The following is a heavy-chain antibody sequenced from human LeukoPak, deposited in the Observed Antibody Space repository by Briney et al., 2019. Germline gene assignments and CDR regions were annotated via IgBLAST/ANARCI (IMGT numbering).Heavy chain of an antibody. CDR2: IYYSGST. CDR1: GGSISSYY. D-gene: IGHD1-26*01. J-gene: IGHJ4*02. V-gene: IGHV4-59*12. CDR3: ARDPGSGSYDY. Sequence: PSETLSLTCTVSGGSISSYYWSWIRQPPGKGLEWIGYIYYSGSTNYNPSLKSRVTISVDKSKNQFSLKLSSVTAADTAVYYCARDPGSGSYDYWGQGTLVTVSS.